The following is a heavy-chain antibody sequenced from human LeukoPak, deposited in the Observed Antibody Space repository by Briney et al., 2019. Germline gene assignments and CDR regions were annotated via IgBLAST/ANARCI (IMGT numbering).Heavy chain of an antibody. Sequence: QAGGSLRLSCSASGFTFSSYAMHWVGQAAGKGLEYVSAISSNGGSTYYADSVKGRFTISRDNSKNPLYLQMSSLRAEDTAVYYCVKDQAIWVYYYYYGMDVWGQGTTVTVSS. V-gene: IGHV3-64D*06. CDR3: VKDQAIWVYYYYYGMDV. CDR1: GFTFSSYA. CDR2: ISSNGGST. J-gene: IGHJ6*02. D-gene: IGHD3-16*01.